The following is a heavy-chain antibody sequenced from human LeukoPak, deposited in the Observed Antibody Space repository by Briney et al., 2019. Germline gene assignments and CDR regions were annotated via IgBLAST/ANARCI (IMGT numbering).Heavy chain of an antibody. CDR2: ISGSGGST. Sequence: PGGSLRLSCAASGFTVSSNYMSWVRQAPGKGLEWVSAISGSGGSTYYADSVKGRFTISRDNSKNTLYLQMNSLRAEDTAVYYCAKAHTPAATYYYYYMDVWGKGTTVTISS. CDR1: GFTVSSNY. CDR3: AKAHTPAATYYYYYMDV. D-gene: IGHD2-2*01. J-gene: IGHJ6*03. V-gene: IGHV3-23*01.